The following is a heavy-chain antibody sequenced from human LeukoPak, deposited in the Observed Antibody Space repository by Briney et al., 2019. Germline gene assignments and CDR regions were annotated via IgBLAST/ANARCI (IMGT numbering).Heavy chain of an antibody. J-gene: IGHJ6*02. CDR2: ISAYNGNT. CDR3: ARGYCGGGSCYSRNRYYYGMDV. V-gene: IGHV1-18*01. D-gene: IGHD2-15*01. CDR1: GYTFTSYG. Sequence: ASVKVSCKASGYTFTSYGISWVRQAPGQGLEWMGWISAYNGNTNYAQKLQGRVTMTTDTSTSTAYMELRSLRSDDTAVYYCARGYCGGGSCYSRNRYYYGMDVWGQGTTVTVSS.